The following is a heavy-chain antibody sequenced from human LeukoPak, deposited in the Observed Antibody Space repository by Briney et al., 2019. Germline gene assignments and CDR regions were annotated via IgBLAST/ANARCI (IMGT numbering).Heavy chain of an antibody. Sequence: GGSLRLSCAASGFTFDDYGMSWVRQAPGKGLEWVSVIYSGGSTYYADSVKGRFTISRDNSKNTLYLQMNSLRAEDTAVYYCARSAGDFDYWGQGTLVTVSS. CDR1: GFTFDDYG. V-gene: IGHV3-53*01. CDR2: IYSGGST. J-gene: IGHJ4*02. D-gene: IGHD7-27*01. CDR3: ARSAGDFDY.